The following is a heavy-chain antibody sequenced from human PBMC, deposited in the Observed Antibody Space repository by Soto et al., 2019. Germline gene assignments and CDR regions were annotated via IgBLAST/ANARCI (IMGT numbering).Heavy chain of an antibody. Sequence: GWSLRLSCAASGFTFSSYGMHWVRQAPGKGLEWVAVISYDGSNKYYADSVKGRFTISRDNSKNTLYLQMNSLRAEDTAVYYCAKDLRSSITSPSPYDYYVMDVCGQGTKVSV. J-gene: IGHJ6*02. D-gene: IGHD6-6*01. CDR2: ISYDGSNK. CDR3: AKDLRSSITSPSPYDYYVMDV. V-gene: IGHV3-30*18. CDR1: GFTFSSYG.